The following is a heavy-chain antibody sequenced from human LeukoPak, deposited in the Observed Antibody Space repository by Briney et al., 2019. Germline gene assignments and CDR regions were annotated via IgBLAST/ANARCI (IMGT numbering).Heavy chain of an antibody. D-gene: IGHD2-21*01. CDR2: IYPGDSDT. J-gene: IGHJ3*02. Sequence: GESLKISCKGSGYSFSTYWIGWVRQMPGKGPEWMGVIYPGDSDTRYSPSFQGQVTISADKSIRTAYLQWSSLKASDTALYYCARNRVPGGGHFDALDIWGQGTMVTVSS. CDR3: ARNRVPGGGHFDALDI. V-gene: IGHV5-51*01. CDR1: GYSFSTYW.